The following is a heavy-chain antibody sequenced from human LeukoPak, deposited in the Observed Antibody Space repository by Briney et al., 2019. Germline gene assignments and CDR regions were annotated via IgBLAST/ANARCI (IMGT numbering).Heavy chain of an antibody. Sequence: ASVKVSCKASGYTFTSYYMHWVRQAPGQGLEWMGIINPSGGSTSYAQKFQGRVTMTRDTSTSTVYMELSSLRSEDTAVYYCAVLAAAGHGVDYWGQGTPVTVSS. CDR2: INPSGGST. CDR3: AVLAAAGHGVDY. J-gene: IGHJ4*02. CDR1: GYTFTSYY. D-gene: IGHD6-13*01. V-gene: IGHV1-46*01.